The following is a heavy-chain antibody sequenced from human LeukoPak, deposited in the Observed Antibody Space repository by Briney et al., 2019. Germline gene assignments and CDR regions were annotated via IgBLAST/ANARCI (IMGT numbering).Heavy chain of an antibody. D-gene: IGHD4-17*01. CDR1: GGSISSYY. CDR3: ARGVTTHSDYYYYYMDV. CDR2: INYSGST. V-gene: IGHV4-39*01. J-gene: IGHJ6*03. Sequence: RTSETLSLTCTVSGGSISSYYRGWIRQPPGKGLEWIGSINYSGSTYYNPSLKSRVTISVDTSKNQFSLKLSSVTAADTAVYYCARGVTTHSDYYYYYMDVWGKGTTVTVSS.